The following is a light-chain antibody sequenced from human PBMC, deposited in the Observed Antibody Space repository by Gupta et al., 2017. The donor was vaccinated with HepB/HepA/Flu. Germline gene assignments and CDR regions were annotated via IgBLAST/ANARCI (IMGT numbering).Light chain of an antibody. J-gene: IGKJ1*01. CDR3: HQYGGYST. V-gene: IGKV1-5*03. CDR2: KAS. Sequence: DIQMTQSPSTLSASIGDRITITCRASQSISTWLAWYQQKPGKAPNLLIYKASTLESGVPSRFSGSGSGTEFTLTISSLQPDDSANYFCHQYGGYSTFGQGTKVEIK. CDR1: QSISTW.